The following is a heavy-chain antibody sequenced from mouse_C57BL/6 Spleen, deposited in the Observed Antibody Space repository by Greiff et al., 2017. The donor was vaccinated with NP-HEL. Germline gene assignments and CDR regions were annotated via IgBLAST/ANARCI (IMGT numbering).Heavy chain of an antibody. V-gene: IGHV1-64*01. D-gene: IGHD1-1*01. J-gene: IGHJ2*01. Sequence: QVQLQQPGAELVKPGASVKLSCKASGYTFTSYWMHWVKQRPGQGLEWIGMIHPNSGSTNYNEKFKSKATLTVDKSSSTAYMQLISLTSEDSAVYYCARYYGSSSYYFDYWGQGTTLTVSS. CDR3: ARYYGSSSYYFDY. CDR1: GYTFTSYW. CDR2: IHPNSGST.